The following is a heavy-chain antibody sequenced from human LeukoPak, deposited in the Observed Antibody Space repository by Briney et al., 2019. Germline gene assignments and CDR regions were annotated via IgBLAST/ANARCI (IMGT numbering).Heavy chain of an antibody. CDR2: VYPGESHI. CDR1: GYSFTSYW. D-gene: IGHD6-13*01. CDR3: VRTSSTWYGDY. Sequence: GESLRISCKGSGYSFTSYWIAWVRQMPGKGLEWTGIVYPGESHIRYSPSFQGQVTISADKSISTAYLQWNSLRASDTAMYYCVRTSSTWYGDYWGQGTLVTVSS. J-gene: IGHJ4*02. V-gene: IGHV5-51*01.